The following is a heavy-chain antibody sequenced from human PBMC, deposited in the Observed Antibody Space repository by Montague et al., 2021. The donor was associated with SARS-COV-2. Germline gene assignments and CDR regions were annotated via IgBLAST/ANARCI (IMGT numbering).Heavy chain of an antibody. Sequence: SLRLSCAASGFTFSSYDMHWVRQATGKGLEWVSAIGTAGDTYYPGSVKGRFTISRENAKNSLYLQMNSLRAGDTAVYYCARGLSRDGYNGGDAFDIWGQGTMVTVSS. CDR2: IGTAGDT. CDR1: GFTFSSYD. V-gene: IGHV3-13*01. D-gene: IGHD5-24*01. J-gene: IGHJ3*02. CDR3: ARGLSRDGYNGGDAFDI.